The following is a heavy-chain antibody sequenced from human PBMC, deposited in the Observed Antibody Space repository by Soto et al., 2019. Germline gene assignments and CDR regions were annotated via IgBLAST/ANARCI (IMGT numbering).Heavy chain of an antibody. Sequence: SETLSLTCTVSGGSISSSSYYWGWIRQPPGKGLEWIGSIYYSGSTYYNPSLKSRVTISVDTSKNQFSLKLSSVTAADTAVYYCARGDYYYYGMDVWGQGTTVTVSS. CDR1: GGSISSSSYY. CDR2: IYYSGST. J-gene: IGHJ6*02. D-gene: IGHD3-16*01. V-gene: IGHV4-39*01. CDR3: ARGDYYYYGMDV.